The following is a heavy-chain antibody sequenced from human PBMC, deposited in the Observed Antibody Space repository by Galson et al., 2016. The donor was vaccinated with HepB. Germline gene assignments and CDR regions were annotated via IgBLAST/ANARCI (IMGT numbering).Heavy chain of an antibody. CDR2: ISGRGDST. D-gene: IGHD6-6*01. Sequence: SLRLSCAASGFIFSSYAMRWVRQAPGKGLEWVSAISGRGDSTHYADSVKGRFTISSDNSKNTLYLQMNSLRAEDTAVYYCAKGVRPHSISSFGMDVWGQGTTVTVSS. CDR3: AKGVRPHSISSFGMDV. CDR1: GFIFSSYA. V-gene: IGHV3-23*01. J-gene: IGHJ6*02.